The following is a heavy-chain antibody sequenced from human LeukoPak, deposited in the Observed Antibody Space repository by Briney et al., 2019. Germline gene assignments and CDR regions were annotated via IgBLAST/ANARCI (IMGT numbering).Heavy chain of an antibody. CDR1: GYSFTSYW. V-gene: IGHV5-51*01. CDR3: ARRNTMVRGVIIFDY. J-gene: IGHJ4*02. CDR2: IYPGDSDT. D-gene: IGHD3-10*01. Sequence: GESLKISCKGSGYSFTSYWIGWVRQMPGKGLEWMGIIYPGDSDTRYSPSFQGQVTISADKSISTAYLQWSSLKASDTAMYYCARRNTMVRGVIIFDYWGQGTLVTVSS.